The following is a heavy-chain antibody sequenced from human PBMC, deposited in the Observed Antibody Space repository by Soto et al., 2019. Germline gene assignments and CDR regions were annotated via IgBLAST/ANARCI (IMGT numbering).Heavy chain of an antibody. CDR2: IYYSGGT. CDR3: ARWGGFCISTSCYNYYYGMDV. CDR1: GGSISSGGYY. V-gene: IGHV4-31*03. Sequence: SETLSLTCTVSGGSISSGGYYWSWIRQHPGKGLEWIGYIYYSGGTYYNPSLKSRVTISVDTSKNQFSLKLSSVTAADTAVYYCARWGGFCISTSCYNYYYGMDVWGQGTTVTVSS. D-gene: IGHD2-2*02. J-gene: IGHJ6*02.